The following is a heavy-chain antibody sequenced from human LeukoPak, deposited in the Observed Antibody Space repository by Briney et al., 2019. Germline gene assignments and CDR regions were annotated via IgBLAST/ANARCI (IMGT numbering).Heavy chain of an antibody. J-gene: IGHJ3*02. D-gene: IGHD3-16*01. CDR1: GGSISNYY. Sequence: PSETLSLTCTVSGGSISNYYWSWVRQAPGKGLEWVSAISGSGGSTYYADSVKGRFTISRDNSKNTLYLQMNSLRAEDTAVYYCANRFEALGIWGQGTMVTVSS. V-gene: IGHV3-23*01. CDR2: ISGSGGST. CDR3: ANRFEALGI.